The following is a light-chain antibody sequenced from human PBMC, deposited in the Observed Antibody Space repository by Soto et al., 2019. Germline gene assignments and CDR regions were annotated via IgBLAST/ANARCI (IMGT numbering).Light chain of an antibody. Sequence: QSALTQPPSPSGSPGQSVTISCTGTSSDVGGYNYVSWYQQHPGKAPKLMIYEVSKRPTGVPDRFSGSKSGKTASLTVSGLQAEDEADYYCSSYAGSNNFVVFGGGTKLTVL. CDR3: SSYAGSNNFVV. CDR2: EVS. V-gene: IGLV2-8*01. CDR1: SSDVGGYNY. J-gene: IGLJ2*01.